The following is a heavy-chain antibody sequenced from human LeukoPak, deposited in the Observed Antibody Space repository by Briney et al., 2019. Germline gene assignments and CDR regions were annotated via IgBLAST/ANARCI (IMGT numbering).Heavy chain of an antibody. V-gene: IGHV4-39*07. CDR1: GGSITTSSYY. J-gene: IGHJ4*02. D-gene: IGHD1-1*01. Sequence: PSGTLSLTCTASGGSITTSSYYWGWIRQPPGKGLEWIGNIYYSGSTYSNPSLRSRVTISVDTSKNQFSLKLSSVTAADTAVYYCAREDGGTLYYWGQGTLVTVSS. CDR2: IYYSGST. CDR3: AREDGGTLYY.